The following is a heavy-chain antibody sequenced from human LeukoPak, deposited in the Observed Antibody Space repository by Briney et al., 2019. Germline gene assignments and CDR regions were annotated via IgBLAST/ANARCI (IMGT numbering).Heavy chain of an antibody. CDR3: ATYGSGSYNYYYMDV. V-gene: IGHV4-39*01. CDR1: GYSISSSSYY. CDR2: IYYSGST. J-gene: IGHJ6*03. D-gene: IGHD3-10*01. Sequence: SETLSLTCTVSGYSISSSSYYWVWIRQPPGKGLEWIGSIYYSGSTYYNPSLRSRVTISVDTSKNQFSLRLSSVTAADTAVYYCATYGSGSYNYYYMDVWGKGTTVTISS.